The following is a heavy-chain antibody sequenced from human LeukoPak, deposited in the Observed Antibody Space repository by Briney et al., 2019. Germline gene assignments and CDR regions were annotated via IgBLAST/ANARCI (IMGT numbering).Heavy chain of an antibody. CDR2: IMRDGSEK. CDR1: GFTFSSYW. Sequence: GGSLRLSCAASGFTFSSYWMSWARQAPGKGLEWVANIMRDGSEKYYVDSVKGRFTISRDNAKNSLYLQMDSLRAEDTAVYYCARSRSAGYWGQGTLVTVSS. CDR3: ARSRSAGY. J-gene: IGHJ4*02. V-gene: IGHV3-7*01.